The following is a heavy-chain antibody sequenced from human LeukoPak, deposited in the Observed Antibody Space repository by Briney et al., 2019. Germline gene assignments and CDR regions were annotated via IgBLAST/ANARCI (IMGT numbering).Heavy chain of an antibody. Sequence: AASVKVSCKASGYTFSNYGLNWVRQAPGQGLEWMGWISAYNGNTNYAQKLQGRVTMTTDTSTSTAYMELRSLRSDDTAVYYCARGGRVVVAAIDYWGQGTLVTVSS. CDR1: GYTFSNYG. CDR3: ARGGRVVVAAIDY. J-gene: IGHJ4*02. V-gene: IGHV1-18*01. CDR2: ISAYNGNT. D-gene: IGHD2-15*01.